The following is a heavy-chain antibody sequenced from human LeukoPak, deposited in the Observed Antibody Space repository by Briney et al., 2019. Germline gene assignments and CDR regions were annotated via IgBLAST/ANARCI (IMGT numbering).Heavy chain of an antibody. CDR1: GFTFSGFA. CDR2: ISASGDNT. CDR3: AKMKGHPPPKNYMDG. D-gene: IGHD1-7*01. Sequence: GGSLRLSCAASGFTFSGFAMSWVRRTPGKGLEWVSGISASGDNTLHADSVKGRFTISRDNSKNTLYLEMNSLRAEDTAIYYCAKMKGHPPPKNYMDGWGQGTTVTVSS. V-gene: IGHV3-23*01. J-gene: IGHJ6*01.